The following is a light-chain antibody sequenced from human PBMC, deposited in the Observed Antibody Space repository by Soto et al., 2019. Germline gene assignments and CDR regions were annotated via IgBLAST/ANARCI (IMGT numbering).Light chain of an antibody. V-gene: IGLV2-11*01. J-gene: IGLJ2*01. CDR3: CSYAGSYTLVV. CDR2: DVS. CDR1: SSDVGGYNY. Sequence: QSALTQPGSVSGSPGQSVTISCTGTSSDVGGYNYVSWYQQHPGKAPKLMIYDVSKRPSGVPDRFSGSKSGNTASLTISGLQAEDEADYYCCSYAGSYTLVVFGGGTKLTVL.